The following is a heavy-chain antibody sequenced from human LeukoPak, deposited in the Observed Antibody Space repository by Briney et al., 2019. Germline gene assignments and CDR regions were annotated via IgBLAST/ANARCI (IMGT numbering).Heavy chain of an antibody. CDR3: AKNGDRGAYCTGGTCYPYFYYYMDV. D-gene: IGHD2-15*01. CDR1: GFTFSSYE. CDR2: ISSSGTT. V-gene: IGHV3-48*03. Sequence: GGSLRPSCAASGFTFSSYEMNWVRQAPGKGLEWVSYISSSGTTYYADSVKGRFTISRDNSKNTLYLQMNSLRAEDTAIYYCAKNGDRGAYCTGGTCYPYFYYYMDVWGKGTTVTI. J-gene: IGHJ6*03.